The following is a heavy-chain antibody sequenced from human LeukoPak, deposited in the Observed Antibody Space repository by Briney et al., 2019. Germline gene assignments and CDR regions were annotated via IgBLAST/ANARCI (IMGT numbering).Heavy chain of an antibody. Sequence: PGGSLRLSCAASGFTFDDYGMSWVRQAPGKGLEWVSGISWNGGSTGYADSVKGRFTISRDNAKNSLYLQMNSLRAEDTALYHCATTNYYGSGSYYYWGQGTLVTVSS. CDR1: GFTFDDYG. V-gene: IGHV3-20*01. CDR2: ISWNGGST. J-gene: IGHJ4*02. D-gene: IGHD3-10*01. CDR3: ATTNYYGSGSYYY.